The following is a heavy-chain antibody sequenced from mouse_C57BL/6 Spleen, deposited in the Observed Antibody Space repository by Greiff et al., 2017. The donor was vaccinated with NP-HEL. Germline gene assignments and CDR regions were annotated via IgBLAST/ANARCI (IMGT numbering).Heavy chain of an antibody. CDR3: ARSPYGSSILYAMDY. V-gene: IGHV1-26*01. CDR2: INPNNGGT. CDR1: GYTFTDYY. J-gene: IGHJ4*01. Sequence: EVQLQQSGPELVKPGASVKISCKASGYTFTDYYMNWVKQSHGKSLEWIGDINPNNGGTSYNQKFKGKATLTVDKSSSTAYMELRSLTSEDSAVYYCARSPYGSSILYAMDYWGQGTSVTVSS. D-gene: IGHD1-1*01.